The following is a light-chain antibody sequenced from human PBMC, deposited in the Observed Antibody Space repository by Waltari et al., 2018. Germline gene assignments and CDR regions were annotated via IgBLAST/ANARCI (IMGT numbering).Light chain of an antibody. Sequence: QSVLTQPPSVSGAPGQRVTIPCTGSSSNIGSTYDVYWYQQLPGTAPKLLIYGNTNRPSGVPDRFSGSKSGTSASLAITGLQAEDEADYYCQSYDSSLSGDVVFGGGTKLTVL. CDR1: SSNIGSTYD. CDR2: GNT. V-gene: IGLV1-40*01. J-gene: IGLJ2*01. CDR3: QSYDSSLSGDVV.